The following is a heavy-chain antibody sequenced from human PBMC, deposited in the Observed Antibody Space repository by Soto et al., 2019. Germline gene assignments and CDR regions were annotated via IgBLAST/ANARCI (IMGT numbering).Heavy chain of an antibody. V-gene: IGHV3-66*01. CDR2: IYSGGGT. J-gene: IGHJ3*02. CDR3: AGGTSWDDAFDI. CDR1: GLTVRSNY. D-gene: IGHD6-13*01. Sequence: EVQLVESGGGLAQPGGSLRLSCAASGLTVRSNYMSWVRQAPGKGLEWVSVIYSGGGTYYADSVKGRFTLSRDNSKNTLYLQMNSLRAEDTAVYYCAGGTSWDDAFDIWGQGTMVTVSS.